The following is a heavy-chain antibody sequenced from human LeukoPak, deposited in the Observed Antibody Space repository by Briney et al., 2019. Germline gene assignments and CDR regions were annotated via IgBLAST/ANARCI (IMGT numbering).Heavy chain of an antibody. J-gene: IGHJ4*02. CDR2: IYYSGST. V-gene: IGHV4-59*01. CDR1: GASISDYY. CDR3: ARAGRDGYNLFHY. D-gene: IGHD5-24*01. Sequence: SETLSLTCTVSGASISDYYWSWIRQPPGKGLEWIGYIYYSGSTNYNPSLNSRVTISVDTSKNQFSLKLNSVTAADTAVYYCARAGRDGYNLFHYWGQGTLATVSS.